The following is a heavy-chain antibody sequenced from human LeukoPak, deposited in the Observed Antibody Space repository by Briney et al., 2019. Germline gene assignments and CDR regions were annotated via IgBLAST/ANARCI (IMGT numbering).Heavy chain of an antibody. V-gene: IGHV4-4*07. Sequence: PSETLSLTCTASGGSISSYYWSWIRQPAGKGLEWIGRIYTSGSTNYNPSLKSRVTMSVDTSKNQFSLKLSSVTAADTAVYYCARGNSLIAVAGLNFDYWGQGTLVTVSS. CDR2: IYTSGST. D-gene: IGHD6-19*01. J-gene: IGHJ4*02. CDR1: GGSISSYY. CDR3: ARGNSLIAVAGLNFDY.